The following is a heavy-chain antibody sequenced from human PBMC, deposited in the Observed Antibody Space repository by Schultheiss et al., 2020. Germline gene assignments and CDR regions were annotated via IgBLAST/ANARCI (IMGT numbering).Heavy chain of an antibody. CDR1: GYTFTSYG. Sequence: ASVKVSCKASGYTFTSYGISWVRQVPGQGLEWMGWINPNSGNTGYAQKFQGRVTMTRNTSISTAYMELSSLRSEDTAVYYCARVFIAVAGMFSFDPWGQGTLVTVSS. D-gene: IGHD6-19*01. CDR3: ARVFIAVAGMFSFDP. J-gene: IGHJ5*02. CDR2: INPNSGNT. V-gene: IGHV1-8*02.